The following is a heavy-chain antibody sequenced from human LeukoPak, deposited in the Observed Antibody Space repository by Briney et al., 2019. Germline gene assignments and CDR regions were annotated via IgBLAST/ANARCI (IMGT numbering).Heavy chain of an antibody. CDR2: ISAYNGNT. V-gene: IGHV1-18*01. Sequence: PLASVEVSCKASGYIFTNYGINWVRQAPGQGLEWMGWISAYNGNTEYTQKLQDRVTMTTDTSTSTAYMELKTLRSDDTAVYFCARAGYSRFVDDLDYWGQGTLVTVSS. CDR1: GYIFTNYG. D-gene: IGHD1-26*01. J-gene: IGHJ4*02. CDR3: ARAGYSRFVDDLDY.